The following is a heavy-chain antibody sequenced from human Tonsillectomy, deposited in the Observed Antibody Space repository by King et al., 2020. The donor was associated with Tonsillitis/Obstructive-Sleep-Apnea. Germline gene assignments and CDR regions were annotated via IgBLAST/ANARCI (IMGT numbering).Heavy chain of an antibody. J-gene: IGHJ4*02. CDR3: AGQNLWGYYFDY. D-gene: IGHD7-27*01. CDR1: GGSFSGYN. V-gene: IGHV4-34*01. Sequence: VQLQQWGAGLLKPSETLSLTCAVYGGSFSGYNWTWIRQPPGKGLEWIGEINHSGSTTYDPSLKSRDTISLDTSKNKFSLQLSSVTAADTAVYYCAGQNLWGYYFDYWGQGTPVTVSS. CDR2: INHSGST.